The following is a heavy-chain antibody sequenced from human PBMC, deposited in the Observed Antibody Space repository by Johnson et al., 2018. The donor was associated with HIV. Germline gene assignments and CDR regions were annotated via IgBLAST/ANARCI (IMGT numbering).Heavy chain of an antibody. D-gene: IGHD6-13*01. V-gene: IGHV3-66*02. Sequence: VQLVESGGGLVQPGGSLRLSCAASGFTVSSNYMSWVRQAPGKGLEWVSVIYSGGSTYYADSVKGRFTISRDNSNNTLYLQMNSLRAEDTAVYYCAREDSSSWYLAFDIWGQGTMVTVSS. CDR1: GFTVSSNY. CDR2: IYSGGST. CDR3: AREDSSSWYLAFDI. J-gene: IGHJ3*02.